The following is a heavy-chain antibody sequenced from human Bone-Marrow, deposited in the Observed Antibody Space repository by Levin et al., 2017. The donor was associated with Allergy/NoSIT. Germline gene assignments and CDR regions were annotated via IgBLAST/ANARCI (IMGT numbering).Heavy chain of an antibody. D-gene: IGHD5-18*01. V-gene: IGHV4-34*01. J-gene: IGHJ4*02. Sequence: ASETLSLTCAVYGGSFSGYSWNWIRQPPGQGLEWIGEINHSGSTNYNPSLKSRVTISLDTSKNQFSLTLSSVTAADTAVYFCSRGGLGYKALGIPLSLRYFDCWGQGTRVTVSS. CDR3: SRGGLGYKALGIPLSLRYFDC. CDR2: INHSGST. CDR1: GGSFSGYS.